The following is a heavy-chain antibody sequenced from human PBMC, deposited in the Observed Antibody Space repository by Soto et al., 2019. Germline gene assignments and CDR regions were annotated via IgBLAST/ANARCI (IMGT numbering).Heavy chain of an antibody. CDR2: INPSGGTT. V-gene: IGHV1-46*03. J-gene: IGHJ6*02. CDR1: GDTFTSYY. D-gene: IGHD2-21*02. Sequence: ASVKVSCKASGDTFTSYYMHWVRQAPGQGLEWMGIINPSGGTTSYAQKFQGRVTMTRDTSTSTVYMELSSLRSEDTAVYYCARGTIVVVTHYYYGMDVWGQGTTVTVSS. CDR3: ARGTIVVVTHYYYGMDV.